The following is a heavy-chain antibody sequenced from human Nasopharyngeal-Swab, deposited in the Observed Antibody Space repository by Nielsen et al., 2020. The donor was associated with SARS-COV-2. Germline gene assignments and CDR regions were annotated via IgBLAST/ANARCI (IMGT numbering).Heavy chain of an antibody. Sequence: SETLSLTCTVSGGSVSSGSYYWSWIRQPPGKGLEWTGYIYYSGSTNYNPSLKSRVTISVDTSKNQFSLKLSSVTAADTAVYYCARGTLLNYYGSGSHRLDVWGQGTLVTVSS. V-gene: IGHV4-61*01. D-gene: IGHD3-10*01. CDR2: IYYSGST. CDR1: GGSVSSGSYY. J-gene: IGHJ5*02. CDR3: ARGTLLNYYGSGSHRLDV.